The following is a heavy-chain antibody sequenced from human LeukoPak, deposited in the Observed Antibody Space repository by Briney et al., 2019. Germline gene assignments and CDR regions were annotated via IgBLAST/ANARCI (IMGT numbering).Heavy chain of an antibody. CDR2: IWYDGSNK. CDR3: ARDLIVGATGWFDP. CDR1: GFTFSSYG. Sequence: GRSLRLSCAASGFTFSSYGMHWVRQAPGKGLERVAVIWYDGSNKYYADSVKGRFTISRDNSMNTLYLQMNSLRAEDTAVYYCARDLIVGATGWFDPWGQGTLVTVSS. D-gene: IGHD1-26*01. J-gene: IGHJ5*02. V-gene: IGHV3-33*01.